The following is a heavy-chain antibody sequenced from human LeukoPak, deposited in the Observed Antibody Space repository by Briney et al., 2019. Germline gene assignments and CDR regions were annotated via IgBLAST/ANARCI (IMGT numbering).Heavy chain of an antibody. Sequence: GGSLRLSCAASGFTFNSAWMSWVRQAPGKGLEWVGRIKSKTDGGTTDYTAPVKGRFTISRDDSKNTLYLQMNSLKTEDTAVYYCTTALSLTATFYYYGMDVWGQGTTVTVSS. J-gene: IGHJ6*02. D-gene: IGHD2-15*01. CDR2: IKSKTDGGTT. V-gene: IGHV3-15*01. CDR1: GFTFNSAW. CDR3: TTALSLTATFYYYGMDV.